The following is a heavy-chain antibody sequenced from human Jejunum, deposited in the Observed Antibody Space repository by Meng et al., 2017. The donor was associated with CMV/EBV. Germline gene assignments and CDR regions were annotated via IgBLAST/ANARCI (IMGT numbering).Heavy chain of an antibody. CDR2: INHSGST. J-gene: IGHJ5*02. Sequence: SFIDPYWSWLRQPPGKGLEWIGEINHSGSTNYNPSLKSRVTISADTSKNQFSLNLSSVTAADTAVYYCARGQFYDVLTGRYKKWFEPWGQGTLVTVSS. V-gene: IGHV4-34*01. CDR1: SFIDPY. CDR3: ARGQFYDVLTGRYKKWFEP. D-gene: IGHD3-9*01.